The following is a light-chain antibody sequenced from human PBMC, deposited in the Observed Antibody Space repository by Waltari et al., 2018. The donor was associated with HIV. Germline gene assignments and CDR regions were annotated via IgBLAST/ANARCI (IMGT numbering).Light chain of an antibody. CDR2: EDT. CDR3: CSYGGFTTYV. V-gene: IGLV2-23*01. CDR1: SSDVGGYSL. Sequence: QSALTQPASVSGSPGQSITISCIGTSSDVGGYSLVSWYQHHPGKAPQLLLFEDTELPSGVSNRFSASKSGTTASLTISGLLAEDAADYYCCSYGGFTTYVFGSGTKVTVL. J-gene: IGLJ1*01.